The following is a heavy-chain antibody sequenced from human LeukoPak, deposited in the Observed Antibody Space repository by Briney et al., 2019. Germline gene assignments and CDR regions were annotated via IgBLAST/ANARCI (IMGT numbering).Heavy chain of an antibody. Sequence: SETLSLTCAASGGSFSGYYRSWVRQPPGKGLEWLGEINHSGSTNYNPSLKSRVTISVDTTKNQFSLKLSSVPAAGTAVYYCARKAKAAAGKSRFDPWGQGTLVTASS. CDR3: ARKAKAAAGKSRFDP. CDR2: INHSGST. V-gene: IGHV4-34*01. CDR1: GGSFSGYY. J-gene: IGHJ5*02. D-gene: IGHD6-13*01.